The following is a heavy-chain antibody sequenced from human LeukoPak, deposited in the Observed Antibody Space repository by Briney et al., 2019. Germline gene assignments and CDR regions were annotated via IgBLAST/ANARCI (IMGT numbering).Heavy chain of an antibody. Sequence: SETLSLTCAVYGGSFSGYYWSWIRQPPGKGLEWIGEINHSGSTNYKPSLKSRVTISVDTSKNQFSLKLSSVTAADTAVYYCARLYPRDYWGQGTLVTVSS. CDR1: GGSFSGYY. J-gene: IGHJ4*02. D-gene: IGHD3-16*02. CDR2: INHSGST. V-gene: IGHV4-34*01. CDR3: ARLYPRDY.